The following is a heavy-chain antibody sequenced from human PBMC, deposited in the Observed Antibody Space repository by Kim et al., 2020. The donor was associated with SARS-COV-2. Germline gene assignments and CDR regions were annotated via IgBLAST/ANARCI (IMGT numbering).Heavy chain of an antibody. V-gene: IGHV3-66*01. CDR2: IYSDGRT. CDR3: ARAGYYDSSGYSFDFPVDL. CDR1: GFYVSNNY. J-gene: IGHJ5*02. D-gene: IGHD3-22*01. Sequence: GGSLRLSCAPSGFYVSNNYMSWVRQAPGKGLEWVSLIYSDGRTFYADAVKGRFTLSRDNSENTLSLQMDSLRPDDTAVYFCARAGYYDSSGYSFDFPVDLWGQGPLVTVSS.